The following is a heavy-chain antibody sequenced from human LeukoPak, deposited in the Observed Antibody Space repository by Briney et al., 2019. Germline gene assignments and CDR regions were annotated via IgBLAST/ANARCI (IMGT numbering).Heavy chain of an antibody. CDR1: GGSISGYY. CDR2: IYYSGST. CDR3: ARYDSSGLDY. D-gene: IGHD3-22*01. Sequence: SETLSLTCTVSGGSISGYYWSWMRQPPGKGLERIGYIYYSGSTNYNPSLKSRVSISVDTSKNQFSLKLSSVTAADTAICYCARYDSSGLDYWGQGTLVTVSS. V-gene: IGHV4-59*01. J-gene: IGHJ4*02.